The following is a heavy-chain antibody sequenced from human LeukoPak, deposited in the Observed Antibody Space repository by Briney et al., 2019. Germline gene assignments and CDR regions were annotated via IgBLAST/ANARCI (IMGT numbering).Heavy chain of an antibody. CDR3: ARAHFDWLLLPYYYGMDV. CDR2: IIPIFGTA. Sequence: SVKVSCKASGGTFSSYAISWVRQAPGQGLEWMGGIIPIFGTANYAQKFQGRVTMTRNTSISTAYMELSSLRSEDTAVYYCARAHFDWLLLPYYYGMDVWGQGTTVTVSS. V-gene: IGHV1-69*05. CDR1: GGTFSSYA. J-gene: IGHJ6*02. D-gene: IGHD3-9*01.